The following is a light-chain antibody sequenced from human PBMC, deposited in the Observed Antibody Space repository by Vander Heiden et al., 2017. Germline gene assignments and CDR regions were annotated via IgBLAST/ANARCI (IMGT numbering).Light chain of an antibody. CDR2: AAS. V-gene: IGKV1-6*01. CDR3: RQDDTYPWT. J-gene: IGKJ1*01. CDR1: QGIRTD. Sequence: AIQMTQSPSSLSASVGDTVTITCRASQGIRTDLGWYQQKPGKAPQLLIYAASNLEGGVSPRFSGSGSGTDFTLTITSLQSEDYATYFCRQDDTYPWTFGQGTKVEVK.